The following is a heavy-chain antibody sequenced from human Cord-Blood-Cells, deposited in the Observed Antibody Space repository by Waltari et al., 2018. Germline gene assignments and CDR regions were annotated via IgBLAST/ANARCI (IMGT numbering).Heavy chain of an antibody. Sequence: QVQLVQSGAEVKKPGASVKVSCKASGYTFTSYGISWVRQAPGHGLEWMGWISAYNGNTNYAQKLQGRVTMTTDTSTSTAYMELRSLRSDDTAVYYCARSSIVVVPAAIEGYWFDPWGQGTLVTVSS. CDR3: ARSSIVVVPAAIEGYWFDP. D-gene: IGHD2-2*01. J-gene: IGHJ5*02. V-gene: IGHV1-18*01. CDR1: GYTFTSYG. CDR2: ISAYNGNT.